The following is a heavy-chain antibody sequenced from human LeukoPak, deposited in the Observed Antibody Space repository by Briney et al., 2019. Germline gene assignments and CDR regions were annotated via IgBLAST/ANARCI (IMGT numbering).Heavy chain of an antibody. J-gene: IGHJ3*02. Sequence: GGSLRLSCAASGFTFSSYWMSWDRQAPGKGLEWVANIKQDGSEKYYVDSVKGRFTISRDNAKNSLYLQMNSLRAEDTAVYYCARNDDSGWHDAFDIWGQGTMVTVSS. D-gene: IGHD6-19*01. CDR3: ARNDDSGWHDAFDI. CDR2: IKQDGSEK. CDR1: GFTFSSYW. V-gene: IGHV3-7*01.